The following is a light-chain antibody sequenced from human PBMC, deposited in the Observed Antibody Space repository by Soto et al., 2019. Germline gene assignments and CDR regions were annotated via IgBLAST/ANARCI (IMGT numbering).Light chain of an antibody. Sequence: QSALTQPASVSGSPGQSITISCTGSSSDVGSHNLVSWYQQYPGKAPKLMIYEGNKRPSGVYNRFSGSKSGNTASLTISGLQAEDEADYYCCSFAASSTLVFGGGTKLTVL. CDR1: SSDVGSHNL. CDR2: EGN. J-gene: IGLJ2*01. CDR3: CSFAASSTLV. V-gene: IGLV2-23*01.